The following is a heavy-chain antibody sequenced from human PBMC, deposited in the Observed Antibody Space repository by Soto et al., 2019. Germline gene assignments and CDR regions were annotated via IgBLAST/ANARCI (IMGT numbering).Heavy chain of an antibody. Sequence: SETRSLTCTVSSGSISSYYWSWIRQPAGKGLEWIXRXYXXXSXTXXXSXXXXVTISVDTSKNQFSLKLSSVTAADTAVYFCARVPLRYSSSHYFDYWGQGALVTVSS. J-gene: IGHJ4*02. D-gene: IGHD6-6*01. CDR1: SGSISSYY. CDR2: XYXXXSX. CDR3: ARVPLRYSSSHYFDY. V-gene: IGHV4-4*07.